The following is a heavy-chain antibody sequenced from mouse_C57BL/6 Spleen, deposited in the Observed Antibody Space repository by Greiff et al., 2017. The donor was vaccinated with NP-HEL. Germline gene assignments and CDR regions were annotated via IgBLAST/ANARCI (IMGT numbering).Heavy chain of an antibody. CDR3: ARGTTVVARGYFDV. Sequence: QVQLQQSGAELVKPGASVKMSCKASGYTFTSYWITWVKQRPGQGLEWIGDIYPGSGSTNYNEKFKSKATLTVDTSSSTAYMQLSSLTSEDSAVYYCARGTTVVARGYFDVWGTGTTVTVSS. J-gene: IGHJ1*03. V-gene: IGHV1-55*01. CDR2: IYPGSGST. D-gene: IGHD1-1*01. CDR1: GYTFTSYW.